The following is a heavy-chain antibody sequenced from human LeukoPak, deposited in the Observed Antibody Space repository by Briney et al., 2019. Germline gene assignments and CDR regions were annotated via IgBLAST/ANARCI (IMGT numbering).Heavy chain of an antibody. V-gene: IGHV1-3*01. CDR2: INAGNGKT. D-gene: IGHD4-17*01. CDR3: ARAIWTSTVTTYYFDY. Sequence: ASVKVSCKASGYSFTNYASQWVGQARGQRGEGMGGINAGNGKTKYSQNFQGRVTITRDTYSSTAYMELSGLRSEDTAVYYCARAIWTSTVTTYYFDYWGQGALVTVSS. CDR1: GYSFTNYA. J-gene: IGHJ4*02.